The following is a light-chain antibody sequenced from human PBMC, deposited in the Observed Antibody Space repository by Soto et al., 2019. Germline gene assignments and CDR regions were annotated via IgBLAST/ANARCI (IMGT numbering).Light chain of an antibody. CDR1: QGISSW. Sequence: IQLTQSPSCLSSCVVYMVTIHWPGSQGISSWLAWYQQKPGKAPKLPIYDASSLESGVSSRFSGSGSGTEFTLTISSLQPDDFATYYCQQYNSYSPTFGQGTKV. CDR2: DAS. J-gene: IGKJ1*01. CDR3: QQYNSYSPT. V-gene: IGKV1-5*01.